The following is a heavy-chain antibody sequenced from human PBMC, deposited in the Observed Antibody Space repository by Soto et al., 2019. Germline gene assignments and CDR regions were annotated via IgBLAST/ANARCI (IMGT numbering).Heavy chain of an antibody. J-gene: IGHJ4*02. CDR3: ARADPDASVGY. D-gene: IGHD2-15*01. V-gene: IGHV3-21*06. CDR2: ISSSSRHI. Sequence: GGSLRLSCGGSGFTFSTYNLNWVRQAPGRGLEWVASISSSSRHIYYSESLKGRISISRDNAKNSVNLQINSLRGDDTAVYYCARADPDASVGYWGQGTLVTVSS. CDR1: GFTFSTYN.